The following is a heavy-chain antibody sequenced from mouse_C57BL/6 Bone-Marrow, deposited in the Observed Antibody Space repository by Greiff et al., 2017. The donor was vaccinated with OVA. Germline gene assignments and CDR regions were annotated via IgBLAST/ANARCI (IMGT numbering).Heavy chain of an antibody. CDR3: AFYGYDGDYFDY. CDR2: ISYDGSN. V-gene: IGHV3-6*01. D-gene: IGHD2-2*01. J-gene: IGHJ2*01. Sequence: EVKLMESGPGLVKPSQSLSLTCSVTGYSITSGYYWNWIRQFPGNKLEWMGYISYDGSNNYNPSLKNRISITRDTSKNQFFLKLNSVTTEDTATYYCAFYGYDGDYFDYWGQGTTLTVSS. CDR1: GYSITSGYY.